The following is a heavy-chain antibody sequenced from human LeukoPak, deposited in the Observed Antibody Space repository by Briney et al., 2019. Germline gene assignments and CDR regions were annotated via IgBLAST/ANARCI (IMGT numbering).Heavy chain of an antibody. CDR1: GGSISSGGYS. CDR2: IYHSGST. CDR3: ARVSHDSSGYVSFEYFDY. D-gene: IGHD3-22*01. J-gene: IGHJ4*02. Sequence: SQTLSLTCAVSGGSISSGGYSWSWIRQPPGKGLEWIGYIYHSGSTYYNPSLKSRVTMSVDTSKNQFSLKLSSVTAADTAVYYCARVSHDSSGYVSFEYFDYWGQGTLVTVSS. V-gene: IGHV4-30-2*01.